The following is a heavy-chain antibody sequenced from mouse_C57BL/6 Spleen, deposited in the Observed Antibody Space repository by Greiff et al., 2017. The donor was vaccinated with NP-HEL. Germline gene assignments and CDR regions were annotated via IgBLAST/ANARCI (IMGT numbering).Heavy chain of an antibody. CDR2: INPSTGGT. CDR1: GYSFTGYY. V-gene: IGHV1-42*01. J-gene: IGHJ2*01. D-gene: IGHD2-1*01. Sequence: EVQLQQSGPELVKPGASVKISCKASGYSFTGYYMNWVKQSPEKSLEWIGEINPSTGGTTYNQKFKAKATLTVDKSSSTAYMQLKSLTSEDSAVYYCASKSVYGNYYYFDYWGQGTTLTVSS. CDR3: ASKSVYGNYYYFDY.